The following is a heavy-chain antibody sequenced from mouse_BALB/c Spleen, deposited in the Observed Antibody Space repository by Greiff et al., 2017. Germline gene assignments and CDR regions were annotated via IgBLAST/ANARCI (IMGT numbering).Heavy chain of an antibody. CDR2: ILPGSGST. Sequence: QVQLKESGAELMKPGASVKISCKATGYTFSSYWIEWVKQRPGHGLEWIGEILPGSGSTNYNEKFKGKATFTADTSSNTAYMQLSSLTSEDSAVYYCARGGLRVRYYFDYWGQGTTLTVSS. V-gene: IGHV1-9*01. D-gene: IGHD2-4*01. CDR3: ARGGLRVRYYFDY. CDR1: GYTFSSYW. J-gene: IGHJ2*01.